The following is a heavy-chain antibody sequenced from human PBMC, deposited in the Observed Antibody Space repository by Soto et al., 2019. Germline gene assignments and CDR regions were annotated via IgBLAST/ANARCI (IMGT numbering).Heavy chain of an antibody. V-gene: IGHV4-30-2*01. CDR3: ARHQVGLRTHCFEY. CDR2: IYQGGTA. Sequence: PSETLSLTCSVSGASVSSGTYSWSWIRQPPGKGLEWIGYIYQGGTAFYNPSLNNRVTISVDRSKNHLSLNVTSVTAADTAVYYCARHQVGLRTHCFEYWGQGMKVTVSS. D-gene: IGHD1-26*01. J-gene: IGHJ4*02. CDR1: GASVSSGTYS.